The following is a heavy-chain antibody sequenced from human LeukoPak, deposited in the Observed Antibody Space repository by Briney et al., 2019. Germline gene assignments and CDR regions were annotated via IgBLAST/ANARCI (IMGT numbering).Heavy chain of an antibody. V-gene: IGHV3-23*01. CDR3: TRVMWDSSGYPIDY. J-gene: IGHJ4*02. D-gene: IGHD3-22*01. CDR1: GFTFSSYA. Sequence: GGSLRLSCAASGFTFSSYAMSWVRQAPGKGLEWVSAISGSGGSTYYADSVKGRFTISRDNSKNTLYLQMNSLRAEDTAVYYCTRVMWDSSGYPIDYWGQGSLVTVSS. CDR2: ISGSGGST.